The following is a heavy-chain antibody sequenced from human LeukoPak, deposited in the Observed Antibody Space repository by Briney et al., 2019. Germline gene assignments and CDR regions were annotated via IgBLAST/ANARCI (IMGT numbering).Heavy chain of an antibody. J-gene: IGHJ4*02. D-gene: IGHD3-16*01. CDR2: ISRSGSTK. CDR1: GFTFSDYN. V-gene: IGHV3-11*04. CDR3: ARGGNQGYYFDY. Sequence: GGSLRLSCAASGFTFSDYNMRWIRQAPGKGLEWVSSISRSGSTKYYADSVKGRFTISRDNAKNSLYLQMNSLRAEDTAVYYCARGGNQGYYFDYWGQGTLVTVSS.